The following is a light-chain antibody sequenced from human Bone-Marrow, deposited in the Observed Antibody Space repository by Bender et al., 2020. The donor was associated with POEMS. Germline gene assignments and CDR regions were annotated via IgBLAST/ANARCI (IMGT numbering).Light chain of an antibody. CDR1: NIGNKG. V-gene: IGLV3-10*01. Sequence: SYVLTQSPSVSVAPGQTATITCGGNNIGNKGVHWYQQKPGQAPVLVIYEDSQRPSGIPERFSASSSGTMATLTISGAQAEDEAVYYCYSTDTSGVFGGGTKLTVL. J-gene: IGLJ3*02. CDR3: YSTDTSGV. CDR2: EDS.